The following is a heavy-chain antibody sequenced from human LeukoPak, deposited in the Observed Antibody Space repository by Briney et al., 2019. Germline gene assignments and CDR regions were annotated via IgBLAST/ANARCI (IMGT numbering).Heavy chain of an antibody. CDR2: IYYSGNT. J-gene: IGHJ4*02. D-gene: IGHD1-26*01. CDR1: GGSISSTTYY. Sequence: SETLSLTCIVSGGSISSTTYYWGWIRQPPGKRLEWIGSIYYSGNTYYNPSLKSRVTISVDTSKNQFSLNLNSVTAADTALYCCARHYLGGNYPDYFNHWGQGTLVTVSS. V-gene: IGHV4-39*01. CDR3: ARHYLGGNYPDYFNH.